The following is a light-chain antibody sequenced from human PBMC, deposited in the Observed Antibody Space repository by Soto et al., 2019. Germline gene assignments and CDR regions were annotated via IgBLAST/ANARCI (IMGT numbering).Light chain of an antibody. CDR2: DVN. CDR1: SSDVGGSNY. V-gene: IGLV2-14*03. CDR3: SSYTTSTTDV. J-gene: IGLJ1*01. Sequence: QSALTQPASVSGSPGQSIAISCTGTSSDVGGSNYVSWYQQHPDKAPKLMIYDVNNRPSGVSDRFSGSKSGNTASLTISGLQAEDEADYYCSSYTTSTTDVFGTGTKLTVL.